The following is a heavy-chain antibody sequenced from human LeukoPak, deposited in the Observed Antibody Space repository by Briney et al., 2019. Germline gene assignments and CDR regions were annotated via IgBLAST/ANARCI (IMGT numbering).Heavy chain of an antibody. CDR1: GFTVSSNY. D-gene: IGHD3-22*01. CDR2: IYSGGST. Sequence: GGSLRLSCAASGFTVSSNYMSWVRQAPGKGLEWVSVIYSGGSTYYADSVKGRFTISRDNSKNTLYLQMNSLRAEDTAVYYCAKGVMKYYDSSGLFDYWGQGTLVTVSS. CDR3: AKGVMKYYDSSGLFDY. J-gene: IGHJ4*02. V-gene: IGHV3-53*01.